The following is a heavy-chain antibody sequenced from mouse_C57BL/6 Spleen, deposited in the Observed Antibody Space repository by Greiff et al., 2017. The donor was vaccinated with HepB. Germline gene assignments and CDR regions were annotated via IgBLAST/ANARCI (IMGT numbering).Heavy chain of an antibody. D-gene: IGHD4-1*01. CDR2: IYPRSGNT. CDR3: ARSPSGTGAMDY. Sequence: VKLMESGAELARPGASVKLSCKASGYTFTSYGISWVKQRTGQGLEWIGEIYPRSGNTYYNEKFKGKATLTADKSSSTAYMELRSLTSEDSAVYFCARSPSGTGAMDYWGQGTSVTVSS. V-gene: IGHV1-81*01. CDR1: GYTFTSYG. J-gene: IGHJ4*01.